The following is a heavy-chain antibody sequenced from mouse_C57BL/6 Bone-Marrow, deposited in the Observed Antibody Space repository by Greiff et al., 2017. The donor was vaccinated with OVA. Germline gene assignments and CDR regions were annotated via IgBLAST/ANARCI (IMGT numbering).Heavy chain of an antibody. D-gene: IGHD2-4*01. J-gene: IGHJ2*01. CDR3: AREDFYYDYDGY. CDR1: GYTFTSYW. CDR2: IDPSDSET. V-gene: IGHV1-52*01. Sequence: QVQLQQPGAELVRPGSSVKLSCKASGYTFTSYWMHWVKQRPIQGLEWIGNIDPSDSETHYNQKFKDKATLTVDKSSSTAYMQLSSLTSEDSAVYYCAREDFYYDYDGYWGQGTTLTVSS.